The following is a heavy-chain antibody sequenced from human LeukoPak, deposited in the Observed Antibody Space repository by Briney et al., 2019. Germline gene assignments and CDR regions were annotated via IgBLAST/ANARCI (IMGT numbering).Heavy chain of an antibody. CDR1: GGTFSSYA. J-gene: IGHJ6*02. V-gene: IGHV1-69*01. CDR2: IIPIFGTA. CDR3: ARDCSSTSCYLDYYYYGMDV. Sequence: SVKVSCKASGGTFSSYAISWVRQAPGQGLEWMGGIIPIFGTANCAQKFQGRVTITADESTSTAYMELSSLRSEDTAVYYCARDCSSTSCYLDYYYYGMDVWGQGTTVTVSS. D-gene: IGHD2-2*01.